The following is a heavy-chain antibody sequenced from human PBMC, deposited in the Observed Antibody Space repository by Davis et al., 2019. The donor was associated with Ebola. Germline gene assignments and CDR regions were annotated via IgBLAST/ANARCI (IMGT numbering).Heavy chain of an antibody. CDR2: ISWNSGSI. D-gene: IGHD3-22*01. CDR3: AKDTYDSSGPASAFNI. CDR1: GFTFDDYA. Sequence: SLKISCAASGFTFDDYAMHWVRQAPGKGLEWVSGISWNSGSIGYADSVKGRFTISRDNAKNSLYLQMNSLRAEDTALYYCAKDTYDSSGPASAFNIWGQGTMVTVSS. J-gene: IGHJ3*02. V-gene: IGHV3-9*01.